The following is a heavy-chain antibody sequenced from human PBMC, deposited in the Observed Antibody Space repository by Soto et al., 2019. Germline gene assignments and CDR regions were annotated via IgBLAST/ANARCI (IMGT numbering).Heavy chain of an antibody. CDR2: IYYSGST. Sequence: QVQLQESGPGLVKPSQTLSLTCTVSGGSISSGGYYWSWIRQHPGKGLEWIGYIYYSGSTYYNPSLKSRVTISVATSKNHFSLKLSSVTAADTAVYYCAREGGIVGATAADYWGQGTLVTVSS. CDR1: GGSISSGGYY. D-gene: IGHD1-26*01. CDR3: AREGGIVGATAADY. J-gene: IGHJ4*02. V-gene: IGHV4-31*03.